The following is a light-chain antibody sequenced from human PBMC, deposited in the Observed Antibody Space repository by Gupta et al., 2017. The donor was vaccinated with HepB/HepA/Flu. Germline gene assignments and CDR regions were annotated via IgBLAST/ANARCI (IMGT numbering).Light chain of an antibody. CDR1: QGIGNR. CDR3: HRVDTLGLT. Sequence: IHMTESRASLSPPVRDKVTVTCRASQGIGNRLDRLQLKPGIAPKSLIYGASSLQSGVPSQLSDSGSVTDFTLTIISLQPEDFATYFCHRVDTLGLTFGQGTRMEIK. J-gene: IGKJ5*01. V-gene: IGKV1-16*02. CDR2: GAS.